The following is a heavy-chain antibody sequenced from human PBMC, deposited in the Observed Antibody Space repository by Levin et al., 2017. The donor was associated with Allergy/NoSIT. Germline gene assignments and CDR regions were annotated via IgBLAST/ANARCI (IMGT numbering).Heavy chain of an antibody. V-gene: IGHV4-59*01. CDR2: IYYSGST. J-gene: IGHJ6*02. D-gene: IGHD6-13*01. CDR3: ARDRAYSSSWLGHYYYYGMDV. Sequence: KSSETLSLTCTVSGGSISSYYWSWIRQPPGKGLEWIGYIYYSGSTNYNPSLKSRVTISVDTSKNQFSLKLSSVTAADTAVYYCARDRAYSSSWLGHYYYYGMDVWGQGTTVTVSS. CDR1: GGSISSYY.